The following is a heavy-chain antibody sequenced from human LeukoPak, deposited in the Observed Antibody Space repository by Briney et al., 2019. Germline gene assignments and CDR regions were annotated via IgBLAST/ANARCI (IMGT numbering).Heavy chain of an antibody. J-gene: IGHJ4*02. V-gene: IGHV3-7*03. CDR2: IKQDGSEK. CDR3: ARDRGSPGWYEFDS. CDR1: GFTSSSYW. D-gene: IGHD6-19*01. Sequence: GGSLRLSCAASGFTSSSYWMSWVRQAPGKGLEWVANIKQDGSEKYYVDSVKGRVTISRDNAKSSLYLQMNSLRSDDTAVYYCARDRGSPGWYEFDSSGEESLVTASS.